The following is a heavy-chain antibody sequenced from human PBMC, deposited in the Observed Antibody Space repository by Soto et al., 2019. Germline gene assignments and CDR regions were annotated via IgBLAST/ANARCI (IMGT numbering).Heavy chain of an antibody. CDR3: ARDLPRYCSGGSCYLGWFDP. J-gene: IGHJ5*02. Sequence: PSETLSLTCTVSGGSISSYYWSWIRQPPGKGLEWIGYIYYSGSTNYNPSLKSRVTISVDTSKNQFSLELSSVTAADTAVYYCARDLPRYCSGGSCYLGWFDPWGQGALVTVSS. D-gene: IGHD2-15*01. CDR2: IYYSGST. CDR1: GGSISSYY. V-gene: IGHV4-59*01.